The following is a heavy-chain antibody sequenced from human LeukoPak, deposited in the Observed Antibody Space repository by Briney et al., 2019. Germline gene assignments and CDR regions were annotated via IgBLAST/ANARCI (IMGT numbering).Heavy chain of an antibody. Sequence: GGSLRLSCSASGFTFSSYAMHWVRQAPGKGLEYVSAISSNGGSTYYADSVKGRFTISRDNSKNTLYLKMSSLRAEDTAGYYCVKEDTAMASLVYWGRGTLVTVSS. CDR2: ISSNGGST. CDR3: VKEDTAMASLVY. J-gene: IGHJ4*02. CDR1: GFTFSSYA. D-gene: IGHD5-18*01. V-gene: IGHV3-64D*06.